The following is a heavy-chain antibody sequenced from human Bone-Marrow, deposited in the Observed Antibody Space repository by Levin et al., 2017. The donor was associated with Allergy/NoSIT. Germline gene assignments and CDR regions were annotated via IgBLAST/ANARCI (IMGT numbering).Heavy chain of an antibody. D-gene: IGHD6-13*01. CDR2: IYWDDDK. V-gene: IGHV2-5*02. J-gene: IGHJ4*02. CDR3: AAQLGSWGHY. CDR1: GFSLSTTGVG. Sequence: SGPTLVKPTQTLTLTCTFSGFSLSTTGVGVGWIRQPPGEALEWLTLIYWDDDKRYSPSLKSRLTITKDASKNQVVLTMTNMNPVDTATYCCAAQLGSWGHYWGQGTLVTASS.